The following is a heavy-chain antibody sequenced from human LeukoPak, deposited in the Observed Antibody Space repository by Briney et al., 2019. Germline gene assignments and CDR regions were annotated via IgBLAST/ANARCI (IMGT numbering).Heavy chain of an antibody. CDR2: INHSGST. CDR1: GGSISSYY. Sequence: PSETLSLTCTVSGGSISSYYWSWIRQPPGKGLEWIGEINHSGSTNYNPSLKSRVTISVDTSKNQFSLKLSSVTAADTAVYYCARGGGTSSFIDYWGQGTLVTVSS. J-gene: IGHJ4*02. CDR3: ARGGGTSSFIDY. D-gene: IGHD2-2*01. V-gene: IGHV4-34*01.